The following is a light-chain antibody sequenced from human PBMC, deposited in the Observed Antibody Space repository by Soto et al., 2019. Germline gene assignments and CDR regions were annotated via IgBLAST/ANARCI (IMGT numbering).Light chain of an antibody. J-gene: IGKJ1*01. CDR1: QSVSSN. V-gene: IGKV3-15*01. Sequence: EIVMTQSPATLSVSPGERATLSCRASQSVSSNLAWYQQKPGQAPRLLIYGASTRATGVPARFSGSGSGIEFTLTISSLQSEDFAVYYCQQCYNWPQWTFGQGTKVEIK. CDR3: QQCYNWPQWT. CDR2: GAS.